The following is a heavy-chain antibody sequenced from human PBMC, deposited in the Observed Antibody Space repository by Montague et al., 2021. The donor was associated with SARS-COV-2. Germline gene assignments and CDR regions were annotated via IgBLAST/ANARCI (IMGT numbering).Heavy chain of an antibody. V-gene: IGHV4-38-2*02. CDR3: ARRHIVASNRAFDY. CDR2: IYHSGTT. Sequence: SETLSLTCTVSGDSITNNYYWGWIRQPPGKGLEWIGTIYHSGTTYYNPSLKSRVTISVDTSNNQFSLKLTSVPAADTAVYYCARRHIVASNRAFDYWGQGTLVTVSS. D-gene: IGHD2-21*01. CDR1: GDSITNNYY. J-gene: IGHJ4*02.